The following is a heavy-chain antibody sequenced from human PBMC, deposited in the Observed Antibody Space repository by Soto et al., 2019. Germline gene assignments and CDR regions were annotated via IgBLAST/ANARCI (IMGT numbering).Heavy chain of an antibody. V-gene: IGHV3-7*01. J-gene: IGHJ3*02. CDR3: ASAYDFWSGYRAFDI. CDR1: GFTFSSYW. CDR2: IKQDGSEK. D-gene: IGHD3-3*01. Sequence: GGSLRLSCAASGFTFSSYWMSWVRQAPGKGLEWVANIKQDGSEKYYVDSVKGRFTISRDNAKNSLYLQMNSLRAEDTAVYYCASAYDFWSGYRAFDIRGQGTMVTVSS.